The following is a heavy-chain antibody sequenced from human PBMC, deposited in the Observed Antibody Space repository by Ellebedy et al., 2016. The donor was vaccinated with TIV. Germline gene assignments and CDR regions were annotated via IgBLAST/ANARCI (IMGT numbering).Heavy chain of an antibody. CDR3: ARRPYYFDY. CDR1: GGSISSYY. J-gene: IGHJ4*02. CDR2: IYYSGST. Sequence: SETLSLTCTVSGGSISSYYWSWIRQPPGKGLEWIGYIYYSGSTNYNPSLKSRVTISVDTSKNQFSLKLSSVTAADTAVYYCARRPYYFDYWGQGTLVTVSS. V-gene: IGHV4-59*12.